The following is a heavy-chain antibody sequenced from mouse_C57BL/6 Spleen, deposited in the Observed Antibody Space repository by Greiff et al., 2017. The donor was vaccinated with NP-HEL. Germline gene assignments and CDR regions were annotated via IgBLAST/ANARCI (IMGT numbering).Heavy chain of an antibody. V-gene: IGHV1-4*01. J-gene: IGHJ3*01. CDR1: GYTFTSYT. CDR2: INPSSGYT. Sequence: VKLMESGAELARPGASVKMSCKASGYTFTSYTMHWVKQRPGQGLEWIGYINPSSGYTKYNQKFKDKATLTADKSSSTAYMQLSSLTSEDSAVYYCAREDGIQFAYWGQGTLVTVSA. CDR3: AREDGIQFAY. D-gene: IGHD2-1*01.